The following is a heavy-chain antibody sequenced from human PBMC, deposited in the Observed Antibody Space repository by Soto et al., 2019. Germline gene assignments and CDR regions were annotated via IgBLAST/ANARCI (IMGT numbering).Heavy chain of an antibody. J-gene: IGHJ4*02. V-gene: IGHV3-30-3*01. Sequence: QAQLVESGGGVVQPGRSLRLSCAASGFTFSSYAMHWVRQAPGKGLEWVAVISYDGSNKYYADSVKGRFTISRDNSKNTLYLQMNSLRAEDTAVYYCARDDYDMWGQGTLVTVSS. D-gene: IGHD3-9*01. CDR2: ISYDGSNK. CDR3: ARDDYDM. CDR1: GFTFSSYA.